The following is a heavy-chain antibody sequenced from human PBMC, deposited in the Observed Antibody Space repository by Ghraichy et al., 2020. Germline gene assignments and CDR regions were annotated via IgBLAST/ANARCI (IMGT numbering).Heavy chain of an antibody. CDR1: GGSISSSSYY. CDR3: ARHRGDGYNRPFDY. J-gene: IGHJ4*02. CDR2: IYYSGST. D-gene: IGHD5-24*01. V-gene: IGHV4-39*01. Sequence: SQTLSLTCTVSGGSISSSSYYWGWIRQPPGKVLEWIGSIYYSGSTYYNPSLKSRVTISVDTSKNQFSQKLSSVTAADTAVYYCARHRGDGYNRPFDYWGQGTLVTVSS.